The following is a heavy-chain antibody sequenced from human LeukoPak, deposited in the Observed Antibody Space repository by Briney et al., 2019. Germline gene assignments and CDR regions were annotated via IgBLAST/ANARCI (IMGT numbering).Heavy chain of an antibody. V-gene: IGHV3-23*03. Sequence: GGSLRLSCAASGFTFSNYGMSWVREAPGKGLEWVSVIYSGGRTYYADSVKGRFTISRDNAKNSLYLQMNSLRAEDTAVYYCAELGITMIGGVWGKGTTVTISS. D-gene: IGHD3-10*02. J-gene: IGHJ6*04. CDR2: IYSGGRT. CDR1: GFTFSNYG. CDR3: AELGITMIGGV.